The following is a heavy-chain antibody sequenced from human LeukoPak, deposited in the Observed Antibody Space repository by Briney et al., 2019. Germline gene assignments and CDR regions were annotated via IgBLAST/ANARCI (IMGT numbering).Heavy chain of an antibody. CDR2: ISAYNGNT. Sequence: ASVKVSCKASGYTFTSYGISWVRQAPGQGLEWMGWISAYNGNTNYAQKLQGRVTMSTDTSTSTAYMELRSLRSDDTAVYYCARDRPGSTGLVYYYYYYMDVWGKGTTVTVSS. J-gene: IGHJ6*03. CDR1: GYTFTSYG. CDR3: ARDRPGSTGLVYYYYYYMDV. D-gene: IGHD3-22*01. V-gene: IGHV1-18*01.